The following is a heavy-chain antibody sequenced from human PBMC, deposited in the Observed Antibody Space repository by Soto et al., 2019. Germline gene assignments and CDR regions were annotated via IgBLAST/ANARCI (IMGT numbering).Heavy chain of an antibody. J-gene: IGHJ6*02. CDR1: RFSFSSYG. CDR2: MSYDGSNK. V-gene: IGHV3-30*18. CDR3: AKPVVPALNVGGMDV. Sequence: EGSLRLSCAASRFSFSSYGMHWVCQAPGKGLEWVAFMSYDGSNKFYADSVKGRFTISRDNSKNTLYLQMNSLKADDTARYYCAKPVVPALNVGGMDVCRQGTTVTFS. D-gene: IGHD2-2*01.